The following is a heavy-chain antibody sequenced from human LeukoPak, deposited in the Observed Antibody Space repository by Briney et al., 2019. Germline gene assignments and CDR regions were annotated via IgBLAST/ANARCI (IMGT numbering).Heavy chain of an antibody. CDR2: VSTNGDVT. D-gene: IGHD3-10*01. CDR3: AKLSLSGRSQSVDY. Sequence: PGGSLRLSCVASGLTFNSHSMSWVRQAPGMGLEWVSVVSTNGDVTFYADSVKGRFTISRDNSKNTLFLQMNSLRAEDTAVYYCAKLSLSGRSQSVDYWGQGTLVTVSS. V-gene: IGHV3-23*01. J-gene: IGHJ4*02. CDR1: GLTFNSHS.